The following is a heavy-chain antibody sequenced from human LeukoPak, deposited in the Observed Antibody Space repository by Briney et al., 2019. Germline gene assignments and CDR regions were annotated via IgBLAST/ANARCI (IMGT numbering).Heavy chain of an antibody. CDR1: GFTFSSYA. Sequence: GGSLRLSCAASGFTFSSYAVNWVRQAPGKGLEWVSAISGSGGSTYYADSVKGRFTISRDNSKNTLYLQMNSLRAEDTAVYYCAKDRGGSGSYPSYWGQGTLVTVSS. CDR2: ISGSGGST. V-gene: IGHV3-23*01. J-gene: IGHJ4*02. D-gene: IGHD3-10*01. CDR3: AKDRGGSGSYPSY.